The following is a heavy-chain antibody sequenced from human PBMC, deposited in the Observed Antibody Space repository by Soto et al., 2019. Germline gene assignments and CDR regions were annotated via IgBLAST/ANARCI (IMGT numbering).Heavy chain of an antibody. CDR1: EFTFSSYA. J-gene: IGHJ4*02. CDR3: AKTRMATIPDYLAY. CDR2: ISGSGGST. V-gene: IGHV3-23*01. Sequence: PGGSLRLSCAASEFTFSSYAMSWVRQAPGKGLEWVSAISGSGGSTYYADSVKGRFTISRDNSKNTLYLQMNSLRAEDTAAYYFAKTRMATIPDYLAYWGQGTLVTVSS.